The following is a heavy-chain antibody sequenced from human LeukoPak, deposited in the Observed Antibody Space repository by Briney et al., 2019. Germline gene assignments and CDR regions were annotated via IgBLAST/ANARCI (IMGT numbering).Heavy chain of an antibody. J-gene: IGHJ6*02. Sequence: SQTLSLTCAISGDSVSSNSAAWNWIRQSPSRGLEWLGRTYYRSKWYNDYALSVKSRITINADTSKNQFSLQVNPVTPEDTAVYYCARLAVAGAEGFYSYYGMDVWGQGTTVTVSS. D-gene: IGHD6-19*01. CDR2: TYYRSKWYN. V-gene: IGHV6-1*01. CDR3: ARLAVAGAEGFYSYYGMDV. CDR1: GDSVSSNSAA.